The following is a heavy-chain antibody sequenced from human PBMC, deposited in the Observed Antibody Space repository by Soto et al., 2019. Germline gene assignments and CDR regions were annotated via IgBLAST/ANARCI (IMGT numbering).Heavy chain of an antibody. J-gene: IGHJ3*02. D-gene: IGHD3-16*01. CDR3: ARAGDVNAFDI. CDR2: IIPILGIA. V-gene: IGHV1-69*02. CDR1: GGTFSSYT. Sequence: QVQLVQSGAEVKKPGSSVKVSCKASGGTFSSYTSSWVRQAPGQGLEWMGRIIPILGIANYAQKFQGRVTITADKSTSTAYMELSSLRSEDTAVYYCARAGDVNAFDIWGQGTMVTVSS.